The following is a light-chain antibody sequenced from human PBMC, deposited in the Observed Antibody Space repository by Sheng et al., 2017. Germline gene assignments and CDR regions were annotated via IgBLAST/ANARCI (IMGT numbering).Light chain of an antibody. CDR2: GAS. Sequence: EIVLTQSPATLSVSPGERATLSCRASQSVSSNLAWYQQKPGQAPRLLIYGASTRATGIPARFSGSGSGTDFTLTITSLQSEDSAVYYCQHYNSWPLTFGGGTKVEIK. J-gene: IGKJ4*01. CDR3: QHYNSWPLT. CDR1: QSVSSN. V-gene: IGKV3-15*01.